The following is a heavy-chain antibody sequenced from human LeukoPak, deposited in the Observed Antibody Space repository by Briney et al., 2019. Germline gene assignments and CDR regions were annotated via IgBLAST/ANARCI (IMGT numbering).Heavy chain of an antibody. CDR3: ARGVPVGLNYFDY. J-gene: IGHJ4*02. D-gene: IGHD2-2*01. CDR1: GYSFTDYY. Sequence: ASVKVSCKTSGYSFTDYYIHWVRQAPGQGLEWMGWINPNSGGTSYAQKFQGRVTMTRDTSIRTTYMDLSRLISDDTAVYYCARGVPVGLNYFDYWGQGTLVTVSS. V-gene: IGHV1-2*02. CDR2: INPNSGGT.